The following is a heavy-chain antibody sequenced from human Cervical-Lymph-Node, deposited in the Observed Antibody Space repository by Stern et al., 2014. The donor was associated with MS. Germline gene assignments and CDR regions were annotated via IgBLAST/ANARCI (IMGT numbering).Heavy chain of an antibody. Sequence: QVQLVQSAAEVKKPGASVKVSCEASGYTFNAYYIHWVRQAPGRGLEWMGRINPNSGETKYAQKFQGRVTRTRDTSNTAYMELSRVTSDDTAVFYCARVTRHFENRLYFGMDVWGQGTTVTVSS. D-gene: IGHD1-14*01. J-gene: IGHJ6*02. CDR1: GYTFNAYY. V-gene: IGHV1-2*06. CDR3: ARVTRHFENRLYFGMDV. CDR2: INPNSGET.